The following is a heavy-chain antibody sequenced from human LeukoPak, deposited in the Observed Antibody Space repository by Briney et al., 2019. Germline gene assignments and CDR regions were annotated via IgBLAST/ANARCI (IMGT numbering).Heavy chain of an antibody. CDR2: IKQDGTDK. J-gene: IGHJ4*02. Sequence: GGSLRLSCAASGFTFSTYWMSWVRQAPGKGLDWVANIKQDGTDKYYVDSVKGRFTISRDNAKNLLYLQMNSLRAEDTAVYYCAREKLDTRGYVDYWGQGTLVTVSS. CDR1: GFTFSTYW. CDR3: AREKLDTRGYVDY. V-gene: IGHV3-7*01. D-gene: IGHD3-22*01.